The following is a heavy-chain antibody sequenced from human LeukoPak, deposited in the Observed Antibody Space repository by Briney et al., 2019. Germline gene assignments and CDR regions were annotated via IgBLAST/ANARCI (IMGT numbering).Heavy chain of an antibody. CDR2: ISAYNGNT. V-gene: IGHV1-18*01. J-gene: IGHJ4*02. Sequence: GASVKVSCKASGYSFTNFGITWVRQAPGQGLEWMGWISAYNGNTDYAQNFQGRVTVTADTSTSTAYMELRGLRSDDTAVYYCARSGCSAGTCYFQTVKFDYWGQGTLVTVSS. D-gene: IGHD2-15*01. CDR1: GYSFTNFG. CDR3: ARSGCSAGTCYFQTVKFDY.